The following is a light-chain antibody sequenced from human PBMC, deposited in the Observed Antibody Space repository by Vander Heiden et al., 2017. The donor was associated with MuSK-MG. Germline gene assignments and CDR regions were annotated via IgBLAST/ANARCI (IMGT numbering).Light chain of an antibody. CDR2: TAS. V-gene: IGKV1-39*01. Sequence: DIQMTQSPSSLSASVGDRVTITCRATQSISNNLNWYQQKPGRAPKVLIYTASSLQSGVPSRFSGSGSGTDFTLTINSLQPEDFATYYCQQIHRAPLTFGGGTRVEIK. CDR3: QQIHRAPLT. CDR1: QSISNN. J-gene: IGKJ4*01.